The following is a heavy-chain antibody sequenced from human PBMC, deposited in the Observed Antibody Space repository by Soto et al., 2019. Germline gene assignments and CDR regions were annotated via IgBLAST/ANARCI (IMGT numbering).Heavy chain of an antibody. J-gene: IGHJ5*02. CDR3: ARVWTIFGVKWFDP. V-gene: IGHV4-59*01. CDR1: GGSISSYY. Sequence: PSETLSLTCTVSGGSISSYYWSWIRQPPGKGLEWIGYIYYSGSTNYNPSLKSRVTISVDTSKNQFSLKLSSVTAADTAVYYCARVWTIFGVKWFDPWGQGTLDTVSS. D-gene: IGHD3-3*01. CDR2: IYYSGST.